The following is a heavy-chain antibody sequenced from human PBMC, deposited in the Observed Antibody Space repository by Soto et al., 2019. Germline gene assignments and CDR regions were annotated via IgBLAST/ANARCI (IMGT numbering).Heavy chain of an antibody. Sequence: GGSLRLSCAASGFTFSSYAMSWVRQAPGKGLEWVSAISGSGGSTYYADSVKGRFTISRDNSRNTLYLQMNSLRAEDTAVYYCAISNWGIYYYYGMDVWGQGXTVTVYS. J-gene: IGHJ6*02. CDR1: GFTFSSYA. CDR3: AISNWGIYYYYGMDV. CDR2: ISGSGGST. D-gene: IGHD7-27*01. V-gene: IGHV3-23*01.